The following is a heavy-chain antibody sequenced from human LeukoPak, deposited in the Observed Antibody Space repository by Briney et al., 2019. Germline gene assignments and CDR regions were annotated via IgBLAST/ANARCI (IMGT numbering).Heavy chain of an antibody. CDR2: IYHSGGT. V-gene: IGHV4-4*02. CDR1: GGSISSSNW. Sequence: SETLSLTCAVSGGSISSSNWWSWVRQPPGKGLEWIGEIYHSGGTNYNPSLKSRVTISVDKSKNQFSLKLSSVTAADTAVYYCASGGYDSSGYYSTPGYYYMDVWGKGTTVTVSS. J-gene: IGHJ6*03. D-gene: IGHD3-22*01. CDR3: ASGGYDSSGYYSTPGYYYMDV.